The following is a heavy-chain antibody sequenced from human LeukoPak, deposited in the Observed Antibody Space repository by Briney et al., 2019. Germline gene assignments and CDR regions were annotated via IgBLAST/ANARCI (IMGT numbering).Heavy chain of an antibody. V-gene: IGHV3-48*03. J-gene: IGHJ4*02. CDR3: ARETRLLIGY. D-gene: IGHD3-22*01. CDR1: GFTFSSYE. Sequence: GGSLRLSCAASGFTFSSYEMNWVRHAPGKGLEWVSYISSSGSTIYYADSVKGRFTVSRDNAKNSLYLQMNSLRAEDTAVYYCARETRLLIGYWGQGTLVTVSS. CDR2: ISSSGSTI.